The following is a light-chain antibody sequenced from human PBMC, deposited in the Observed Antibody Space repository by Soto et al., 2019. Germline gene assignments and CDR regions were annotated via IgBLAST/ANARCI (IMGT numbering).Light chain of an antibody. J-gene: IGLJ1*01. V-gene: IGLV2-14*01. CDR1: TSDVGGYNF. Sequence: QSALTQPASVSGSPGQSITISCTGTTSDVGGYNFVSWYQLHPGKAPKLMIFEVSNRPSGVSNRFSGSKSGNTASLTISGRQAEDEADYYFSSYTRSGTRVVGTGTKLTVL. CDR3: SSYTRSGTRV. CDR2: EVS.